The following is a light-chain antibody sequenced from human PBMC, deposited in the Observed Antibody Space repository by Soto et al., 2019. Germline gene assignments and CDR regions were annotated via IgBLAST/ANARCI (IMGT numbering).Light chain of an antibody. V-gene: IGKV3-20*01. Sequence: EIVLTQSPCTLSLSPGDRATLSCRASQSINGNYLHWYQQKPGQAPRLLIFGTSSRATDIPDRFSGSGSGTDFTLTINRLEPADFAVYYCQQFGSSPPRTFAQGTKVDIK. CDR2: GTS. J-gene: IGKJ1*01. CDR1: QSINGNY. CDR3: QQFGSSPPRT.